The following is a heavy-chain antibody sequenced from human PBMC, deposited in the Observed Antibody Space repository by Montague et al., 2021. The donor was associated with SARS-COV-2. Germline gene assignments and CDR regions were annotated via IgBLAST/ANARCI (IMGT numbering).Heavy chain of an antibody. D-gene: IGHD3-9*01. Sequence: TRSLTCTVSGGSISSDSCNWNWIRPPAGKELEWISRIYTSGSXNSTPSLQSRITVSVYTSKNPFSLKLSSVTAADTAVYSCASVSLHLTGYYNDYFDYWGQGTLVTVSS. CDR1: GGSISSDSCN. CDR3: ASVSLHLTGYYNDYFDY. J-gene: IGHJ4*02. CDR2: IYTSGSX. V-gene: IGHV4-61*02.